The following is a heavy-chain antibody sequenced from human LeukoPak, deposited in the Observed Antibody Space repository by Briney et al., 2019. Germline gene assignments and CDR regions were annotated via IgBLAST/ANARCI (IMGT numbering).Heavy chain of an antibody. Sequence: PGGSLRLSCAASGFTFSSYAMSWVRQAPGKGLEWVSAISGSGGSTYYADSVKGRFTISRDNSKNTLYLQMNSLRAEDTAVYYCARGPNSSGWYAGDYWGQGTLVTVSS. CDR1: GFTFSSYA. D-gene: IGHD6-13*01. CDR2: ISGSGGST. V-gene: IGHV3-23*01. J-gene: IGHJ4*02. CDR3: ARGPNSSGWYAGDY.